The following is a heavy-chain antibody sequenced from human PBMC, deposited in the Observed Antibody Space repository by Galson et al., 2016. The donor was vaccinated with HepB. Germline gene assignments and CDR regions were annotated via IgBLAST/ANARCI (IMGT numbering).Heavy chain of an antibody. J-gene: IGHJ3*02. CDR1: GFTFSSYG. Sequence: SLRLSCAASGFTFSSYGMHWVRQAPGKGLEWVAVIWYDGSNKYYADSVKGRFTISRDNSKNTLYLQMNSLRAEDTAVYYCARGGDSSGYYYVTSNAFDIWGQGTMVTVSS. D-gene: IGHD3-22*01. CDR2: IWYDGSNK. CDR3: ARGGDSSGYYYVTSNAFDI. V-gene: IGHV3-33*01.